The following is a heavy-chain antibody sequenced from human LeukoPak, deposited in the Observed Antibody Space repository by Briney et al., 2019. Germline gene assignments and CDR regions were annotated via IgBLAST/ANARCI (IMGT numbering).Heavy chain of an antibody. CDR2: IYYSGST. Sequence: PSETLSLTCTVSGGSISSYYWSWIRQPPGKGLEWIGYIYYSGSTNYNPSLKSRVTISVDTSKNQFSLKLSSVTAADTAVYYCARDQCSGGSCFHDYWGQGTLVTASS. CDR1: GGSISSYY. V-gene: IGHV4-59*01. CDR3: ARDQCSGGSCFHDY. D-gene: IGHD2-15*01. J-gene: IGHJ4*02.